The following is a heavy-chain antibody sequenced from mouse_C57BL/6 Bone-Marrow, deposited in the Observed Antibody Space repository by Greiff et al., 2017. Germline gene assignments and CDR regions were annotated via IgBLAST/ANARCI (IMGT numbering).Heavy chain of an antibody. Sequence: QVQLKESGPGILQPSQTLSLTCSFSGFSLSTFGMGVGWIRQPSGKGLEWLAHTWWDDDKSYNPALKSRLTISKDTSKNQVFLKIANVDTADTATNYCARIEGFYYYGSSCFDYWGQGTTLTVSS. CDR2: TWWDDDK. CDR3: ARIEGFYYYGSSCFDY. J-gene: IGHJ2*01. CDR1: GFSLSTFGMG. V-gene: IGHV8-8*01. D-gene: IGHD1-1*01.